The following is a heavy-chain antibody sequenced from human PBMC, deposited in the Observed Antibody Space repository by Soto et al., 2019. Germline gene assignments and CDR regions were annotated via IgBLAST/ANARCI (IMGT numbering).Heavy chain of an antibody. J-gene: IGHJ4*02. V-gene: IGHV1-3*01. CDR2: INSGNGDT. CDR3: AREGHYDWAVDY. D-gene: IGHD3-3*01. CDR1: GYTFTNYV. Sequence: GASVKVSCKASGYTFTNYVMHWVRQAPGQRLEWMGRINSGNGDTKYSQKFQGRVTIARDTSASTAYMELSSLRSEDTGVYYCAREGHYDWAVDYWGQGTLVTVSS.